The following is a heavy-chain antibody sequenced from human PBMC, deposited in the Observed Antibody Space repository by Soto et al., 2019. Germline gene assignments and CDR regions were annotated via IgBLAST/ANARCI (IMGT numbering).Heavy chain of an antibody. V-gene: IGHV1-69*13. CDR2: IIPIFGTA. J-gene: IGHJ4*02. CDR3: ARSGSYYGEFWYFDY. D-gene: IGHD1-26*01. CDR1: GGTFSSYA. Sequence: GASVKVSCKASGGTFSSYAISWVRQAPGQGLEWMGGIIPIFGTANYAQKFQGRVTITADESTSTAYMELSSLRSEDTAVYYCARSGSYYGEFWYFDYWGQGTLVTVSS.